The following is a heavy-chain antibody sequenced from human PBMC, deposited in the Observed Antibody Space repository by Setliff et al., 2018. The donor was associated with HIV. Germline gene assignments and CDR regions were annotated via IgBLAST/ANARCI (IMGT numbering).Heavy chain of an antibody. Sequence: SETLSLTCTVSGASFIRSRYYWSWIRQPAGKGLEWIGHVYTTGSASYNPSLESRVTILEALSKNQFSLNLDSVTAADTAVYFCARVGGKGYSNFLDSWGQGLLVTVS. CDR1: GASFIRSRYY. J-gene: IGHJ4*02. V-gene: IGHV4-61*09. CDR3: ARVGGKGYSNFLDS. D-gene: IGHD2-15*01. CDR2: VYTTGSA.